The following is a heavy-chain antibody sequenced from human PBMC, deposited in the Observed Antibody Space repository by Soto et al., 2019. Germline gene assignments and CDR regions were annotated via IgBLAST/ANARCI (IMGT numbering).Heavy chain of an antibody. CDR1: GFTFSSYG. CDR2: LSYAGSNK. J-gene: IGHJ6*02. D-gene: IGHD1-20*01. V-gene: IGHV3-30*18. Sequence: PGGSVRLSCAASGFTFSSYGMNCVRQTPGKGLEWVAVLSYAGSNKYYADSVKGRFTISRDNSKHTLSLQMNSLRAEDTAVYYCAKDTITGAYYYYGMDVWGQGTRVTVYS. CDR3: AKDTITGAYYYYGMDV.